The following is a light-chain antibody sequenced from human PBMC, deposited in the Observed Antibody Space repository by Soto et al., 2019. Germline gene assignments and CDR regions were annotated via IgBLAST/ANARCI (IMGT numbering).Light chain of an antibody. CDR1: QSLLHSNGYNY. J-gene: IGKJ1*01. CDR2: LGS. V-gene: IGKV2-28*01. CDR3: MQALQGTWT. Sequence: DLVMIQSPLSLPVTPGEPASISCRSSQSLLHSNGYNYLDWYLQKPGQSPQVLIYLGSNRASGVPDRFSGSGSGTDFTLKISRVEAEDVGVYYCMQALQGTWTFGQGTKVEIK.